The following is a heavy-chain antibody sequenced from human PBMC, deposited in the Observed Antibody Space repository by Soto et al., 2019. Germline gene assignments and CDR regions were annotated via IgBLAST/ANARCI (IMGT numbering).Heavy chain of an antibody. J-gene: IGHJ3*02. Sequence: ASVKVSCKASGYTFTGYYMHWVRQAPGQGLEWMGWINPNSGGTNYAQKFQGRVTMTRDTSISTAYMELSRLRSDDTAVYYCARGSYNWNYSGLFDIWGQGTMVTVSS. CDR1: GYTFTGYY. CDR2: INPNSGGT. CDR3: ARGSYNWNYSGLFDI. V-gene: IGHV1-2*02. D-gene: IGHD1-7*01.